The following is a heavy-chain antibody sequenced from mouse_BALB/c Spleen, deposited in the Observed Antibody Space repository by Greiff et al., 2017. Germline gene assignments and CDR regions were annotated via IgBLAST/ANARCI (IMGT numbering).Heavy chain of an antibody. V-gene: IGHV2-9*02. J-gene: IGHJ4*01. Sequence: VKLMESGPGLVAPSQSLSITCTVSGFSLTSYGVHWVRQPPGKGLEWLGVIWAGGSTNYNSALMSRLSISKDNSKSQVFLKMNSLQTDDTAMYYCAREGGYYGRLYAMDYWGQGTSVTVSS. CDR3: AREGGYYGRLYAMDY. CDR2: IWAGGST. D-gene: IGHD2-3*01. CDR1: GFSLTSYG.